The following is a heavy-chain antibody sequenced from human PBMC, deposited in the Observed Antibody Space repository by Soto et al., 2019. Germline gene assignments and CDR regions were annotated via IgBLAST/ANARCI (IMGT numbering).Heavy chain of an antibody. V-gene: IGHV1-8*01. J-gene: IGHJ5*02. CDR2: MNPNSGDT. Sequence: QVQLVQSGAEVQKPGASVKVSCKASGYTFTTYDINWVRQATGQGLEWMGWMNPNSGDTGYAEKFQGRVTMPRNTAINTAYMELNSLTSEDTAVYFCARGRDYAFWSGLNWFDPWGQGTLVTVSS. CDR1: GYTFTTYD. CDR3: ARGRDYAFWSGLNWFDP. D-gene: IGHD3-3*01.